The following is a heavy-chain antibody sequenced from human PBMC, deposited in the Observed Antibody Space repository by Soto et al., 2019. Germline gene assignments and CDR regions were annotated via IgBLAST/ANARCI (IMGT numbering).Heavy chain of an antibody. CDR3: ASLPYSSSSVNKFDY. J-gene: IGHJ4*02. V-gene: IGHV4-39*01. D-gene: IGHD6-6*01. CDR2: IYYSGST. CDR1: GGSISSSSYY. Sequence: SETLSLTWTVSGGSISSSSYYWGWIRKPPGKGLEWIGSIYYSGSTYYNPSLKSRVTISVDTSKNQFSLKLSSVTAADTAVYYCASLPYSSSSVNKFDYWGQGTLVTVSS.